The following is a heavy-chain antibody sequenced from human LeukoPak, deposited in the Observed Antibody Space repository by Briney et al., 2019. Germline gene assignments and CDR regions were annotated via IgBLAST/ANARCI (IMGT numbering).Heavy chain of an antibody. CDR1: GGSINSGSYY. V-gene: IGHV4-39*01. J-gene: IGHJ4*02. D-gene: IGHD2-8*02. CDR3: ATTPRYCTGDSCFLPDLDY. Sequence: PSETLSLTCSVSGGSINSGSYYWGWIRQPPGKELEWIGSIYYRGDTFYNPSLKSRVTISTDMSQNRLSLKLTSVTAADTAIYYCATTPRYCTGDSCFLPDLDYWGQGTLVTVSS. CDR2: IYYRGDT.